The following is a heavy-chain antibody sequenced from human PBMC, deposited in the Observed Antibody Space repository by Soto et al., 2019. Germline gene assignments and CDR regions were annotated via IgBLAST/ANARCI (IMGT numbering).Heavy chain of an antibody. Sequence: GESLKISCKGSGYSFASYWIGWVRQMPGKGLEWMGIIYPGDSDTRYSPSLQGQVTISADKSISTAYLQWSSLKASDTAMYYCARGGRVGAIPYYFDYWGQGTLVTVSS. D-gene: IGHD1-26*01. J-gene: IGHJ4*02. V-gene: IGHV5-51*01. CDR2: IYPGDSDT. CDR3: ARGGRVGAIPYYFDY. CDR1: GYSFASYW.